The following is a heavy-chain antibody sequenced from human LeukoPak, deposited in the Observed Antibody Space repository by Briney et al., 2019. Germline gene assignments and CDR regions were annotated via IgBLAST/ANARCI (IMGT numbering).Heavy chain of an antibody. V-gene: IGHV3-21*01. D-gene: IGHD2-21*02. Sequence: PGGSLRLSCAASRFTFRSYEMNWVRQAPGKGLEWVSSISTSSSYIYYADSVKGRLTISRDNARNSLYLQMNSLRAEDTAVYYCARDTDQYCGRNCYVDYWGQGTLVTVSS. CDR1: RFTFRSYE. CDR3: ARDTDQYCGRNCYVDY. CDR2: ISTSSSYI. J-gene: IGHJ4*02.